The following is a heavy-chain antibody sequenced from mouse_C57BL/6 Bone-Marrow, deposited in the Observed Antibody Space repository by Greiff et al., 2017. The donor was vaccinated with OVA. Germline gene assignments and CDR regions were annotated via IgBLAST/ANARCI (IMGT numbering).Heavy chain of an antibody. CDR3: ARPPYAMDY. CDR1: GFTFSSYG. V-gene: IGHV5-6*02. J-gene: IGHJ4*01. Sequence: DVMLVESGGDLVKPGGSLKLSCAASGFTFSSYGMSWVRQTPDKRLEWVATISSGGSYTYYPDSVKGRFTISRDNAKNTLYLQMSSLKSEDTAMYYCARPPYAMDYWGQGTSVTVSS. CDR2: ISSGGSYT.